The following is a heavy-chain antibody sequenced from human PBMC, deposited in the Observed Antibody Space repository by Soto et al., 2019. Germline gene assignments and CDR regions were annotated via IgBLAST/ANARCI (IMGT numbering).Heavy chain of an antibody. V-gene: IGHV3-9*01. CDR2: ISYYSGSI. CDR1: GFNFDDYG. D-gene: IGHD2-15*01. J-gene: IGHJ6*02. Sequence: EVQLVESGGGLVQPGRSLRLSCAASGFNFDDYGMHWVRQAPGKGLEWVSGISYYSGSIGYADSVKGRFTISRDNAKNALYLQMISLRAEDTALYYCAKSMGGTANGMDVWGQGSMVTVSS. CDR3: AKSMGGTANGMDV.